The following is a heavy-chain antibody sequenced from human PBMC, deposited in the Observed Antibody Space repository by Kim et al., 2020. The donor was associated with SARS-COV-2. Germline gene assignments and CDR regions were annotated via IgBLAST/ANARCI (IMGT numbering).Heavy chain of an antibody. CDR2: IYNSGST. V-gene: IGHV4-59*13. CDR3: SRGSCSRTSCYQFDP. J-gene: IGHJ5*02. Sequence: SETLSLTCTVAGGSISSYYWSWIRQPPGKGLEWIGYIYNSGSTNYNPSLKSRVTVSVDTSKNQFSLKLSSVTAADTAVFYFSRGSCSRTSCYQFDPWGQG. CDR1: GGSISSYY. D-gene: IGHD2-2*01.